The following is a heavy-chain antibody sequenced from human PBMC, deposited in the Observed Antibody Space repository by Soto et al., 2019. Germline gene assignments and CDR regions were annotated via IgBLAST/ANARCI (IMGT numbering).Heavy chain of an antibody. J-gene: IGHJ4*02. CDR3: ASGLGDTAMVTYFDY. D-gene: IGHD5-18*01. V-gene: IGHV3-33*01. Sequence: QVQLVESGGGVVQPGRSLRLSCAASGFTFSSYGMHWVRQAPGKGLEWVAVIWYDGSNKYYADSVKGRFTISRDNSKNKLYRQMNSRSAEDTAVYYCASGLGDTAMVTYFDYWGQGTLVTVSS. CDR1: GFTFSSYG. CDR2: IWYDGSNK.